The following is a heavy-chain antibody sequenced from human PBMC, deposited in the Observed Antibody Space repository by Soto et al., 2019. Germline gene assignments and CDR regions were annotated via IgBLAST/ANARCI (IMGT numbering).Heavy chain of an antibody. V-gene: IGHV6-1*01. Sequence: PSQTLSLTCAISGDSVSSNSAAWNWIRQSPSRGLEWLGRTYYRSKWYNYYAVSVKSRITINPDTSKNQFSLQLNSETPEDLALYYCARDSSSLRGEVWFDPWGQGTLVTVSS. J-gene: IGHJ5*02. CDR1: GDSVSSNSAA. D-gene: IGHD6-6*01. CDR3: ARDSSSLRGEVWFDP. CDR2: TYYRSKWYN.